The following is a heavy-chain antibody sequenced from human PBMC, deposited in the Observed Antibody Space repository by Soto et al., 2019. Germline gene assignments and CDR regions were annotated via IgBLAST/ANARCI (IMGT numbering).Heavy chain of an antibody. D-gene: IGHD3-3*01. CDR2: VYYSGST. CDR3: ARADFDEGPRRLNNWFDP. V-gene: IGHV4-39*01. Sequence: PSETLSLTCTVSGGSVSSSSYYWGWVRQPPGKGLEWIGSVYYSGSTYYNPSLESRVTISVDKSKNQFSLKLMSLSAADTAVYYCARADFDEGPRRLNNWFDPWGQGTLVTVSS. CDR1: GGSVSSSSYY. J-gene: IGHJ5*02.